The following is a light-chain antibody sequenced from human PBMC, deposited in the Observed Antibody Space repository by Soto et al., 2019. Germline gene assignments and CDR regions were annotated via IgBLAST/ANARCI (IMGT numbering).Light chain of an antibody. CDR2: GAS. V-gene: IGKV3-15*01. J-gene: IGKJ1*01. CDR3: QQYNNRPPRGRT. CDR1: QSVSSD. Sequence: EIVMTQSLATLSVSPGERATLSCRASQSVSSDLAWYQQKPGQAPRLLLYGASTRAPGIPARFSVSGSGTEFSLTIGRLQFEDFAVSYFQQYNNRPPRGRTFGQGTKVEIK.